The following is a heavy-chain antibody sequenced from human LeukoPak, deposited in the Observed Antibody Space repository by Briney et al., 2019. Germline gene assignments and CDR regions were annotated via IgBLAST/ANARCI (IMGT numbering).Heavy chain of an antibody. CDR3: TGGVWGYDTYGFNFDY. V-gene: IGHV3-73*01. CDR1: GFTFSGSA. D-gene: IGHD3-22*01. Sequence: QSGGSLRLSCAASGFTFSGSAMHWVRQASGKGLEWVGRIRDKANSYATTYAASVKGRFTISRDDSRNTAYLQMNSLKTEDTAVYYCTGGVWGYDTYGFNFDYWGQGSLVSVSS. CDR2: IRDKANSYAT. J-gene: IGHJ4*02.